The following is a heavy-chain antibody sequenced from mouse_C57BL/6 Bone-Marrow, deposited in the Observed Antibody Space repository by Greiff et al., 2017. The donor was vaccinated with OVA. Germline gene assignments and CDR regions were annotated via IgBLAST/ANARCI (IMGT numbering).Heavy chain of an antibody. CDR2: IYPGGGYT. CDR1: GYTFTNYW. Sequence: QVQLKESGAELVRPGTSVKMSCKASGYTFTNYWIGWAKQRPGHGLEWIGDIYPGGGYTNYNEKFKGKATLTADKSSSTAYMQFSSLTSEDSAIYYCARYWDGPHWYFDVWGTGTTVTVAS. V-gene: IGHV1-63*01. J-gene: IGHJ1*03. D-gene: IGHD4-1*01. CDR3: ARYWDGPHWYFDV.